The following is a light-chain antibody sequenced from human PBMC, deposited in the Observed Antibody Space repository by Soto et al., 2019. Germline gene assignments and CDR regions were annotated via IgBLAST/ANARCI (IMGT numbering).Light chain of an antibody. V-gene: IGLV2-14*03. CDR1: TSDIGGYNY. CDR2: DVS. Sequence: QSALTQPASVSGSPGQSITISCTGSTSDIGGYNYVSWYQQHPDKAPKLLIYDVSYRPSGISDRFSGSKSGNTASLTISGLQPEDEADYYCSSYGASSTLFGGGTQLTVL. J-gene: IGLJ2*01. CDR3: SSYGASSTL.